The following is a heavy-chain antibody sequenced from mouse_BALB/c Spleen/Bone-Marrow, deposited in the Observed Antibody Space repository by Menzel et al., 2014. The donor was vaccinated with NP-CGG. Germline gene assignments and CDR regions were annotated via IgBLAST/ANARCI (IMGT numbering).Heavy chain of an antibody. D-gene: IGHD2-2*01. CDR3: ARSLYGYDWYFDV. V-gene: IGHV1-14*01. Sequence: VQLKESGPELVKPGASVKMSCKASGYTFTSYVVHWVKQKPGQGLEWIGNINPYNDDTMYNEKFKGKATLTSDKSSSTAYMELISLTSEDSAVYYCARSLYGYDWYFDVWGAGTTVTVSS. J-gene: IGHJ1*01. CDR2: INPYNDDT. CDR1: GYTFTSYV.